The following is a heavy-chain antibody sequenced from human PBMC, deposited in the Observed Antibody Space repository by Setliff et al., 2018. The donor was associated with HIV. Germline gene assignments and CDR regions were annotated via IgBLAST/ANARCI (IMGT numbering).Heavy chain of an antibody. Sequence: ASVKVSCKVSGYTLTELSMHWVRQAPGKGLEWMGGFDPEDGETIYAQKFQGRVTMTEDTSTDTDYMELSSLRYEDTAVYYCARDDGGYNYAEAFDVWGQGTMVTVSS. D-gene: IGHD3-16*01. V-gene: IGHV1-24*01. J-gene: IGHJ3*01. CDR1: GYTLTELS. CDR3: ARDDGGYNYAEAFDV. CDR2: FDPEDGET.